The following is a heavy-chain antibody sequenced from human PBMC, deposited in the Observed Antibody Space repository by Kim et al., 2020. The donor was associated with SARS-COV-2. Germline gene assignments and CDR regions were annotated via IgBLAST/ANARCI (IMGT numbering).Heavy chain of an antibody. Sequence: GGSLRLSCAASGFTFSSYGMHWVRQAPGKGLEWVAVIWYDGSNKYYADSVKGRFTISRDNSKNTLYLQMNSLRAEDTAVYYCAKDVRAMVRGVIGFDYWGQGTLVTVSS. D-gene: IGHD3-10*01. J-gene: IGHJ4*02. V-gene: IGHV3-33*06. CDR1: GFTFSSYG. CDR3: AKDVRAMVRGVIGFDY. CDR2: IWYDGSNK.